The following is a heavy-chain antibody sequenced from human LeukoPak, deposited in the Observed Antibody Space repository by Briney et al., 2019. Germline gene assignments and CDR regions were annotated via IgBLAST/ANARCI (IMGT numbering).Heavy chain of an antibody. J-gene: IGHJ4*02. CDR2: INHSGST. D-gene: IGHD3-9*01. CDR1: GGSFSGYY. Sequence: SEALSLTCAVYGGSFSGYYWSWIRQPPGKGLEWIGEINHSGSTNYNPSLKSRVTISVDTSKNQFSLKLSSVTAADTAVYYCARHAYDILTGYYEPCFDYWGQGTLVTVSS. V-gene: IGHV4-34*01. CDR3: ARHAYDILTGYYEPCFDY.